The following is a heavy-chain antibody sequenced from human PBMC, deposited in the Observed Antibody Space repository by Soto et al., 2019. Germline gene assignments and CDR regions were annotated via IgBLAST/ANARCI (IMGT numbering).Heavy chain of an antibody. CDR2: IYYSGST. V-gene: IGHV4-59*08. J-gene: IGHJ4*02. CDR1: GGSINSYY. CDR3: ARRYGLGSDF. D-gene: IGHD3-10*01. Sequence: QVQLQESGPGLVKPSETLSLTCTVSGGSINSYYWSWIRQPPGKGLEWIGYIYYSGSTNYNPSLTSRVPISVDTANDQFSLNLSSVTAAATAVYDCARRYGLGSDFWGQGTLVTVSS.